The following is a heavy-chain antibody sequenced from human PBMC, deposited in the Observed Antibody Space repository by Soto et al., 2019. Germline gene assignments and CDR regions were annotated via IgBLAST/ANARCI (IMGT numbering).Heavy chain of an antibody. CDR1: GFALSNYE. V-gene: IGHV3-48*03. J-gene: IGHJ4*02. CDR2: ISLSGSTI. CDR3: ARESFSASPNFFDY. Sequence: GGSLRLSCAASGFALSNYEMNWVRQAPGKGLEWVSYISLSGSTIYYADSVKGRFTISRDDAKSSLYLQMDSLRADDTAVYYCARESFSASPNFFDYWGQGTLVTVSS. D-gene: IGHD3-3*02.